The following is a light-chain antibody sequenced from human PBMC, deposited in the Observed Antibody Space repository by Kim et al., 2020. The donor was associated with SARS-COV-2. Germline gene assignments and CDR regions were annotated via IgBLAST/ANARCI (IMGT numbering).Light chain of an antibody. J-gene: IGKJ5*01. V-gene: IGKV3-11*01. Sequence: EIVLTQSPASLSLSPGERATLSCRASQSVSSYLAWYQQRSGQAPRLLIYDASNRATSIPSRFSGSGSGTDFTLTISSLEPEDFAVYYCQQRSSFGQGTRLEIK. CDR3: QQRSS. CDR1: QSVSSY. CDR2: DAS.